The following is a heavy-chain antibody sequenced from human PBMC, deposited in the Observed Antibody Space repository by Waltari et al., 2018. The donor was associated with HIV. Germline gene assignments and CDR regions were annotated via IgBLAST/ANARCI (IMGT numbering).Heavy chain of an antibody. Sequence: QVRLQETGPGLLKPAETLSLNCQVSGASISGSNFYWGLIRQAPGKTLEWLGVLHFSGDPFYTPALKSRFTISVAPSANHVPLTVESVSAADTALYFCVRMGSGIFFPTRIDFWGQGALVIVSS. D-gene: IGHD3-10*01. J-gene: IGHJ4*02. CDR1: GASISGSNFY. V-gene: IGHV4-39*01. CDR3: VRMGSGIFFPTRIDF. CDR2: LHFSGDP.